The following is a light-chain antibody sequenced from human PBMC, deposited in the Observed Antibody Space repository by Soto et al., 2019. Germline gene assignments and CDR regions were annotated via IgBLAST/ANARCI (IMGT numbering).Light chain of an antibody. J-gene: IGKJ1*01. CDR2: DAS. Sequence: DIQMTQSPSTLSASIGDRVTITCRASESISTWLAWYQHKPGKAPKFLIYDASSLESGVPSRFSGSGSGTDFTLTISRLEPEDFAVYYCQQYGSSPVTFGQGTKVDIK. V-gene: IGKV1-5*01. CDR1: ESISTW. CDR3: QQYGSSPVT.